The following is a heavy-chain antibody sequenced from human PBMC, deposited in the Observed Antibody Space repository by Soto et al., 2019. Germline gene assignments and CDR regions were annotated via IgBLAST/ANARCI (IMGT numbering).Heavy chain of an antibody. CDR3: TTCGYYYGATYYFDY. V-gene: IGHV3-15*01. D-gene: IGHD3-22*01. Sequence: PGGSLRLSCAASGFTFSNAWMSWVRQAPGKGLEWVGRIKSKTDGGTTGYAAPVKGRFTISRDDSKNTLYLQMNSLKTEDTAVYYCTTCGYYYGATYYFDYWGQGTLVTVSS. CDR2: IKSKTDGGTT. J-gene: IGHJ4*02. CDR1: GFTFSNAW.